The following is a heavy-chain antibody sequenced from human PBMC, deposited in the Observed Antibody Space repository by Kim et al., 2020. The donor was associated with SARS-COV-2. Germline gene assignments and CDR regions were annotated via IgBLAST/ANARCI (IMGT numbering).Heavy chain of an antibody. J-gene: IGHJ3*02. CDR3: AISGSYLPMGAFDI. D-gene: IGHD1-26*01. Sequence: AQKLQGRVTMTTDTSTSTAYMELRSLRSDDTAVYYCAISGSYLPMGAFDIWGQGTMVTVSS. V-gene: IGHV1-18*01.